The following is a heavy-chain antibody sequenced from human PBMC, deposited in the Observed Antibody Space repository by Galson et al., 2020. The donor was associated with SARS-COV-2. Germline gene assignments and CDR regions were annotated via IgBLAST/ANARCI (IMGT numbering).Heavy chain of an antibody. CDR3: ARGPQADMDRSTWHSDAYFDY. Sequence: GGSLRLSCEASGLTFSSYPMNWVPQAPGKGLKWVSTISGSGSTTYSPASVKGGSTIFRDNSKNTVFLQMSTLRADDTAVYYCARGPQADMDRSTWHSDAYFDYWGQGTLVTVSS. CDR2: ISGSGSTT. V-gene: IGHV3-23*01. CDR1: GLTFSSYP. D-gene: IGHD2-2*03. J-gene: IGHJ4*02.